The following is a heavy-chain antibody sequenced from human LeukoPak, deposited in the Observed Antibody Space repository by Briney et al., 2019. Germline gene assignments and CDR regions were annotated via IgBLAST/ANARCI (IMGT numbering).Heavy chain of an antibody. J-gene: IGHJ3*02. D-gene: IGHD5-18*01. CDR1: GFSVSNSD. CDR2: IYSGGTT. CDR3: ARDNGYTYAGDVFDI. Sequence: GGSLRLSCAASGFSVSNSDVSWVRQAPGKGLEWVSVIYSGGTTYYADSVKGRFTISRHNSKNTLYLQMNSLRTEDTAVYYCARDNGYTYAGDVFDIWGQGTMVTVSS. V-gene: IGHV3-53*04.